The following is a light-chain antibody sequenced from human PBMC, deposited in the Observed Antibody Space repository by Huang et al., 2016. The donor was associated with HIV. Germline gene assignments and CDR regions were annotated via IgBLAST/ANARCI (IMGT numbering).Light chain of an antibody. J-gene: IGKJ2*01. V-gene: IGKV3-15*01. CDR1: QSVSSY. Sequence: EIVMTQSPATLSVSPGEGATLSCRASQSVSSYLAWYQQQPGQAPRLLIYGASTRATGIPARFSGSGSGTEFTLTISSLQSEDFAVYYCQHYNNWPPRYTFGQGTKLEIK. CDR3: QHYNNWPPRYT. CDR2: GAS.